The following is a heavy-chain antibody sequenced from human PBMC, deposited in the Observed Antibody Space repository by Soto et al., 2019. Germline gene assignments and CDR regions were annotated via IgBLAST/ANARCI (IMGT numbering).Heavy chain of an antibody. CDR1: GYTFTSYD. Sequence: ASVKVSCKASGYTFTSYDINWVRQATGQGLEWMGWMNPNSGNTGYAQKFQGRVTMTRNTSISTAYMELSSLRSEDTAVYYCARGGVKDIWGSYRYGDYYYYYMDVWGKGTTVTVSS. J-gene: IGHJ6*03. CDR2: MNPNSGNT. V-gene: IGHV1-8*01. D-gene: IGHD3-16*02. CDR3: ARGGVKDIWGSYRYGDYYYYYMDV.